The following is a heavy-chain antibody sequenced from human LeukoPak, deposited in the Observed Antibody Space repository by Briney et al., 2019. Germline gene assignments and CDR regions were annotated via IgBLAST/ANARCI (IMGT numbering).Heavy chain of an antibody. CDR3: ARDRVHYDFWSGYGYLDP. D-gene: IGHD3-3*01. Sequence: ASVKVSCKASGGTFSSYAISWVRQAPGQGLEWMGGIIPIFGTANYAQKFQGRVTITADESTSTAYMELSSLRSEDTAVYYCARDRVHYDFWSGYGYLDPWGQGTLVTVSS. V-gene: IGHV1-69*13. CDR2: IIPIFGTA. J-gene: IGHJ5*02. CDR1: GGTFSSYA.